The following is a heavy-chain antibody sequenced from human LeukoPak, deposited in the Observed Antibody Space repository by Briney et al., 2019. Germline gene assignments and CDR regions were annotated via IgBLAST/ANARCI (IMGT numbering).Heavy chain of an antibody. CDR3: ARALNWGYNY. CDR2: ISGSGGST. CDR1: GFTFSSYA. V-gene: IGHV3-23*01. J-gene: IGHJ4*02. D-gene: IGHD7-27*01. Sequence: GASLRLSCAASGFTFSSYAMSWVRQAPGKGLEWVSAISGSGGSTYYADSVKGRFTISRDNSKNTLYLQTNSLRAEDTAVYYCARALNWGYNYWGQGTLVTVSS.